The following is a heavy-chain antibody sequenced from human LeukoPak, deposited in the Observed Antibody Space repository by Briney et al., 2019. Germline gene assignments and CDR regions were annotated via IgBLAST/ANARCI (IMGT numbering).Heavy chain of an antibody. CDR1: GFTFSSYS. CDR2: ISSSSSYT. Sequence: GRSLRLSCAASGFTFSSYSMNWVRQAPGKGLEWVSSISSSSSYTYYADSVKGRFTISRDNAKNSLYLQMNSLRAEDTAVYYCARVIQTFYYDSSGYYSSASNDFWGQGTLVTVSS. V-gene: IGHV3-21*01. J-gene: IGHJ4*02. CDR3: ARVIQTFYYDSSGYYSSASNDF. D-gene: IGHD3-22*01.